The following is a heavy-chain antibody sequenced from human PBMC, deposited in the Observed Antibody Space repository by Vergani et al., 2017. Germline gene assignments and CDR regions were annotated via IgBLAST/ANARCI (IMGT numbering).Heavy chain of an antibody. CDR2: IRSKANSYAT. J-gene: IGHJ4*02. Sequence: EVQLVESGGGLVQPGGSLKLSCAASGFTFSGSAMHWVRQASGKGLEWVGRIRSKANSYATAYAASVKGRFTISRDDSKNTAYLQMNSLKTEDTAVYYCTSVLEWVLHGYYFDYWGQGTLVTVSS. CDR3: TSVLEWVLHGYYFDY. CDR1: GFTFSGSA. V-gene: IGHV3-73*02. D-gene: IGHD1-26*01.